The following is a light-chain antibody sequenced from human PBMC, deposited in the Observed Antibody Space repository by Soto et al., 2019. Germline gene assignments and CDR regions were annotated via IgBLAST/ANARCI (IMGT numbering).Light chain of an antibody. V-gene: IGLV2-11*01. J-gene: IGLJ1*01. CDR3: CSYAGRYTYV. CDR2: DVS. CDR1: SSDVGTYNF. Sequence: QSALTQPRSVSGSPGQSVSISCTVTSSDVGTYNFVSWYQQHPGKAPKVMIYDVSKRPSGVPDRFSGSKSGNTASLTISGLQSEDEADYYCCSYAGRYTYVFGTGTKVTVL.